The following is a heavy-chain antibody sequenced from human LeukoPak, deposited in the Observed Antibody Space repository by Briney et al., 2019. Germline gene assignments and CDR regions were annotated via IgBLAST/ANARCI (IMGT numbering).Heavy chain of an antibody. V-gene: IGHV3-30-3*01. J-gene: IGHJ4*02. CDR2: ISYDGSNK. CDR1: GFTFSSYA. Sequence: GRSLRLSCAASGFTFSSYAMHWVRQAPGKGLEWVAVISYDGSNKYYADSVKGRFTISRDNSKNTLYLQMNSLRAEDTAVYYCARDNRSGGSCYFDYWGQGTLVTVSS. D-gene: IGHD2-15*01. CDR3: ARDNRSGGSCYFDY.